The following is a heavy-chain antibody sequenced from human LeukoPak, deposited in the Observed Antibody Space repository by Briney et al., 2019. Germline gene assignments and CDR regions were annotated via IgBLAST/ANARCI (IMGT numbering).Heavy chain of an antibody. CDR2: IYSGGST. J-gene: IGHJ1*01. V-gene: IGHV3-53*01. D-gene: IGHD6-19*01. CDR1: GFTVSSNY. Sequence: GGSLRLSCAASGFTVSSNYMSWVRQAPGKGLEWVSVIYSGGSTHYADSVKGRFTISRDNSKNTLYLQMNSLRAEDTAVYYCASGSGWTQYFQHWGQGTLVTVSS. CDR3: ASGSGWTQYFQH.